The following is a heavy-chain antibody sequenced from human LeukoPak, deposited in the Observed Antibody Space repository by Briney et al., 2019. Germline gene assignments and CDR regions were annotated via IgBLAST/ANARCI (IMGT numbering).Heavy chain of an antibody. J-gene: IGHJ4*02. CDR3: AGKTDY. CDR2: INHSRST. Sequence: PSETLSLTCAVYGESFSDYYWTWIRKPPGKGLEWIGEINHSRSTNYSPSLKSRVTISLDTSKNQFSLRLSSVTAADTAVYYCAGKTDYWGQGTLVTVSS. V-gene: IGHV4-34*01. CDR1: GESFSDYY.